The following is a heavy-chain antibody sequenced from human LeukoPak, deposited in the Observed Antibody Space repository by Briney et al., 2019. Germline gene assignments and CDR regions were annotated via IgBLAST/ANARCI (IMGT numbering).Heavy chain of an antibody. CDR2: ISAGADST. CDR3: AKGAYGDYDS. Sequence: GGSLRLSCAASTFTFSSSSMSSVRQAPGKGLEWVSAISAGADSTYYADSVQGRFTISRDNSKNTLFLQMSGLRAEDTAVYFCAKGAYGDYDSWGQGTLVTVSS. J-gene: IGHJ5*01. CDR1: TFTFSSSS. V-gene: IGHV3-23*01. D-gene: IGHD4-17*01.